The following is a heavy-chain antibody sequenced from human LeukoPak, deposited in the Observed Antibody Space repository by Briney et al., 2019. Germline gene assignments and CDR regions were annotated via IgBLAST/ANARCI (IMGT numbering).Heavy chain of an antibody. Sequence: GASVKVSCKASGYTFTSYGISWVRQAPGQGLEWIGWISAYNGNTNYAQKLQGRVTMTTDTSTSTAYMELRSLRSDDTAVYYCAREVRIAARPAQFDYWAREPWSPSPQ. V-gene: IGHV1-18*01. D-gene: IGHD6-6*01. CDR1: GYTFTSYG. J-gene: IGHJ4*02. CDR3: AREVRIAARPAQFDY. CDR2: ISAYNGNT.